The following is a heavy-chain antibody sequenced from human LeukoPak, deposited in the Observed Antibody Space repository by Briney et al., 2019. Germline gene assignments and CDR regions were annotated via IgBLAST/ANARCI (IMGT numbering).Heavy chain of an antibody. Sequence: SETLSLTCTVSGGSISSGSYYWSWIRQPAGKGLEWIGRIYTSGSTNYNPSLKSRVTISVDTSKNQFSLKLSSVTAADTAVYYCARSGSYDNLGYWRQGTLVTVSS. CDR3: ARSGSYDNLGY. D-gene: IGHD1-26*01. V-gene: IGHV4-61*02. J-gene: IGHJ4*02. CDR1: GGSISSGSYY. CDR2: IYTSGST.